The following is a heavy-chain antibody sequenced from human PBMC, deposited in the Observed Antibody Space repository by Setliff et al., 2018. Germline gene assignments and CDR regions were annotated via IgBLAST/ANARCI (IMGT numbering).Heavy chain of an antibody. CDR2: IGHTGSI. Sequence: SETLSLTCTVSGYSISSGYIWGWIRQPPGKGLEWVGNIGHTGSINYNPSLKSRLTISRDTSKNQVSLKLNSVTATDTAVYYCARDLGHGGDSDYWGQGILSPSPQ. J-gene: IGHJ4*02. D-gene: IGHD2-21*02. CDR1: GYSISSGYI. V-gene: IGHV4-38-2*02. CDR3: ARDLGHGGDSDY.